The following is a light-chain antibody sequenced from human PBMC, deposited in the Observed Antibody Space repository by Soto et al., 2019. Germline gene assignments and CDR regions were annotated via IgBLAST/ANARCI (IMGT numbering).Light chain of an antibody. J-gene: IGKJ1*01. CDR1: QSISSY. CDR2: AAS. V-gene: IGKV1-39*01. CDR3: QETYGAPLT. Sequence: DIQMTQSPSSLSASVGDRVTITCRASQSISSYLNWYKQKPGKAPKLLIYAASSLQSGVPSRFRGSGSGTEFTLTIDGLQPEDFETYYCQETYGAPLTFGQGTKVDIK.